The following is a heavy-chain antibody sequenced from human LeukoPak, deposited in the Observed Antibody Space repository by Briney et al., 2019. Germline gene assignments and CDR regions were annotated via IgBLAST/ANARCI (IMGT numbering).Heavy chain of an antibody. CDR1: GYTFTSYY. D-gene: IGHD6-13*01. V-gene: IGHV1-46*01. CDR2: INPTGGST. Sequence: ASVKVSCKASGYTFTSYYMHWVRQAPGQGLEWMGLINPTGGSTGYAQKFQGRVTMTTDTSTSTAYMELRSLRSDDTAVYYCARDRIDSSWPTCDYWGQGTLVTVSS. CDR3: ARDRIDSSWPTCDY. J-gene: IGHJ4*02.